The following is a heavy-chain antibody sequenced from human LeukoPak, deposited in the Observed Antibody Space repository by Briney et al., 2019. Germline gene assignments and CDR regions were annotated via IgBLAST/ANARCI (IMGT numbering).Heavy chain of an antibody. Sequence: PGGSLRPSCAASGFTFSSSAMSWVRQAPGKGLEWVSAISNNGDYTYYADSVQGRFTIPRDNSKSTLCLQMNSLRAEDTAVYYCAKQLGYCSDGSCYFPYWGQGTLVTVSS. CDR2: ISNNGDYT. D-gene: IGHD2-15*01. J-gene: IGHJ4*02. CDR3: AKQLGYCSDGSCYFPY. V-gene: IGHV3-23*01. CDR1: GFTFSSSA.